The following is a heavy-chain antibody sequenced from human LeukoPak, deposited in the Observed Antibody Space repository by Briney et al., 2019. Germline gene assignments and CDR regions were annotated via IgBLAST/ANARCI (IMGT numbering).Heavy chain of an antibody. Sequence: NPSETLSLTCTVSGGSISSSSYYWGWIRQPPGKGLEWIGSIYYSGSTYYNPSLKSRVTISVDTSKNQFSLKLSSVTAADTAVYYCARVGMITFGGVIVYYYYYMDVWGKGTTVTVSS. CDR2: IYYSGST. V-gene: IGHV4-39*07. CDR1: GGSISSSSYY. D-gene: IGHD3-16*02. CDR3: ARVGMITFGGVIVYYYYYMDV. J-gene: IGHJ6*03.